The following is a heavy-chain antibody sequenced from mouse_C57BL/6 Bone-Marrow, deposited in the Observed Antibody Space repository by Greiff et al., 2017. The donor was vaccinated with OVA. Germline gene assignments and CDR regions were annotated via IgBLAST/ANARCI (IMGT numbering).Heavy chain of an antibody. Sequence: DVKLVESGGGLVKPGGSLKLSCAASGFTFSSYAMSWVRQTPEKRLEGVATISDGGSYTYYPDNVKGRFTISRDNAKNNLYLQMSHLKSEDTAMYYCAREYYDGYYGFAYWGQGTLVTVSA. CDR1: GFTFSSYA. J-gene: IGHJ3*01. D-gene: IGHD2-3*01. CDR3: AREYYDGYYGFAY. CDR2: ISDGGSYT. V-gene: IGHV5-4*01.